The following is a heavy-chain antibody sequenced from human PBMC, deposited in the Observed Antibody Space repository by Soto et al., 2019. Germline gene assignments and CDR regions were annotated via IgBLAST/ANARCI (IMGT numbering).Heavy chain of an antibody. CDR2: ISGSGGST. Sequence: EVQLLESGGGLVQPGGSLRLSCAASGFTFSSYAMSWVRQAPGKGLEWVSAISGSGGSTYYADSVKGRFTISGDNSKNTLYLQMNSLRAEDTAVYYCAKRDQLWFGGGWFDPWGQGTLVTVSS. CDR1: GFTFSSYA. D-gene: IGHD3-10*01. V-gene: IGHV3-23*01. J-gene: IGHJ5*02. CDR3: AKRDQLWFGGGWFDP.